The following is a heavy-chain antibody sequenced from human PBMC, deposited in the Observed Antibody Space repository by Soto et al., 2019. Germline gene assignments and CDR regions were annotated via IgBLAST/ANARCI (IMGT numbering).Heavy chain of an antibody. CDR3: AKFLAPYSSGWSQLYFDY. Sequence: PGGSLRLSCAASGFTFSSYAMSWVRQAPGKGLEWVSAISGSGGSTYYADSVKGRFTISRDNSKNTLYLQMNSLRAEDTAVYYCAKFLAPYSSGWSQLYFDYWGQGTLVTVSS. CDR2: ISGSGGST. D-gene: IGHD6-19*01. CDR1: GFTFSSYA. V-gene: IGHV3-23*01. J-gene: IGHJ4*02.